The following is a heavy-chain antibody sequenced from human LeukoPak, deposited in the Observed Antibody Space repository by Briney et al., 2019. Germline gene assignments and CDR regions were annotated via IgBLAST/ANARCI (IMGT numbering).Heavy chain of an antibody. CDR3: ARIKDYYDSSGYYY. Sequence: ASVKVSCKASGGTFSSYAISWVRQAPGQGLEWMGGIIPIFGTANYAQKFQGRVTITTDESTSTAYMELRSLRSDDTAVYYCARIKDYYDSSGYYYWGQGTLVTVSS. CDR1: GGTFSSYA. CDR2: IIPIFGTA. D-gene: IGHD3-22*01. J-gene: IGHJ4*02. V-gene: IGHV1-69*05.